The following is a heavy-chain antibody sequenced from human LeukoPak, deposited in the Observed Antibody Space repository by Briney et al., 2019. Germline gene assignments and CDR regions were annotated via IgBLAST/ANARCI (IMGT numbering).Heavy chain of an antibody. J-gene: IGHJ3*02. CDR1: GGTFSSYA. D-gene: IGHD6-19*01. CDR3: ARNFGPIIAVAGANAFDI. CDR2: IIPIFGTA. V-gene: IGHV1-69*13. Sequence: GASVKVSCKASGGTFSSYAISWVRQAPGQGLEWMGGIIPIFGTANYAQKFQGRVTITADESTSTAYMEPSSLRSEDTAVYYCARNFGPIIAVAGANAFDIWGQGTMVTVSS.